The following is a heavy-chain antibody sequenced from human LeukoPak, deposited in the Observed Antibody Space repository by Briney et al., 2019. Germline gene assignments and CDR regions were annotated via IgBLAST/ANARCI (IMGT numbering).Heavy chain of an antibody. D-gene: IGHD3-22*01. J-gene: IGHJ6*03. CDR3: ARFGYYYDSSGYTPHYYMDV. V-gene: IGHV1-18*01. CDR1: GYTFTSYG. CDR2: ISAYNGNT. Sequence: ASVKVSCKASGYTFTSYGISWVRQAPGQGLEWMGWISAYNGNTNYAQKLQGRVTMTTDTSTSTAYMELRSLRSEDTAVYYCARFGYYYDSSGYTPHYYMDVWGKGTTVTISS.